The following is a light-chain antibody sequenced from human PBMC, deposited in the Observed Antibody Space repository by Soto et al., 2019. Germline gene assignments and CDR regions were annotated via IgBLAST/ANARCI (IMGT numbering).Light chain of an antibody. Sequence: ELTQSPVTLSFSPGGRSTLSCRARPNVRNNYLGWYQQKPRQAPRLLIYGASIRATGIPDRFSGSGSGTDFTLTISSLEPEDFAVYYCQQRSNWPAFGGGTKVDIK. J-gene: IGKJ4*01. CDR1: PNVRNNY. CDR3: QQRSNWPA. V-gene: IGKV3D-20*02. CDR2: GAS.